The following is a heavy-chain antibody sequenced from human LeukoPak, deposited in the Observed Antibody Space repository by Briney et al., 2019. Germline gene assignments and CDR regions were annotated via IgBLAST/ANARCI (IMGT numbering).Heavy chain of an antibody. CDR3: ARGGYMSNWFEH. D-gene: IGHD5-12*01. CDR1: SGSIRSYY. J-gene: IGHJ5*02. CDR2: IHHSGST. V-gene: IGHV4-59*01. Sequence: KSSETLSLTCTVPSGSIRSYYWNWIRQPPGKGLEWIGYIHHSGSTNYNPSLKSRVTISVDTSKNQFSLKLSSVTAADTAVYYCARGGYMSNWFEHWGQGTPVTVSS.